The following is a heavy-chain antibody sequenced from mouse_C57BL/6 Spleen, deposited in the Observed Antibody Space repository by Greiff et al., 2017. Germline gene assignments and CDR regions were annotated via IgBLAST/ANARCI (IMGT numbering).Heavy chain of an antibody. CDR3: ARSKTGKDYLDY. J-gene: IGHJ2*01. Sequence: QVQLQQSGAELVRPGTSVKVSCKASGYAFTNYLIEWVKQRPGQGLAWIGVINPGSGGTNSNEKFKGKATLTADKSSSTAYMPLSSLTSEDSAVYFCARSKTGKDYLDYWGKGTTRTVSS. CDR2: INPGSGGT. CDR1: GYAFTNYL. V-gene: IGHV1-54*01. D-gene: IGHD4-1*01.